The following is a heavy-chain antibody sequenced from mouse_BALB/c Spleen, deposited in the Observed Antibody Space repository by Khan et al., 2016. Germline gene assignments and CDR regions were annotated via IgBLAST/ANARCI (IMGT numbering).Heavy chain of an antibody. CDR1: GYSITSDYA. D-gene: IGHD2-3*01. CDR3: ASGSLLREAWFAY. V-gene: IGHV3-2*02. J-gene: IGHJ3*01. CDR2: ISYSGST. Sequence: EVQLQESGPGLVKPSQSLSLTCTVTGYSITSDYAWNWIRQFPGNKLEWMGYISYSGSTSYNPSLKSRISITRDTSKNQFFLQLNSVTTEDTATXYCASGSLLREAWFAYWGQGTLVTVSA.